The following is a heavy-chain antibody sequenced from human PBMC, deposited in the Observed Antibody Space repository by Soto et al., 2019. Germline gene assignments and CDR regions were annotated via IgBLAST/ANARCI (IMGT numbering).Heavy chain of an antibody. CDR2: INSDGRST. CDR3: ASDHRRDY. Sequence: GGSLRLSCEASGFTFSNYWMHWVRQAPGKGLVWVSHINSDGRSTSYADSVKGRFTISRDNAKNTLYLQMDSLRAEDTAVYYCASDHRRDYWGQGTLVTVSS. V-gene: IGHV3-74*01. J-gene: IGHJ4*02. CDR1: GFTFSNYW.